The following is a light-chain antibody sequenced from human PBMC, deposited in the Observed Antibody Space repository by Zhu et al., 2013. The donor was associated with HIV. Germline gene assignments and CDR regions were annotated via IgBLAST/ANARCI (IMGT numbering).Light chain of an antibody. CDR3: CSYAGSYTLV. Sequence: SYELTQPPSVSVAPGETASITCEGKSIESISVHWYQQKPGQAPVMVMYDDSVRPSGVPDRFSGSKSGNSASLTISGLQAEDEADYHCCSYAGSYTLVFGGGTKLTVL. V-gene: IGLV3-21*01. J-gene: IGLJ2*01. CDR2: DDS. CDR1: SIESIS.